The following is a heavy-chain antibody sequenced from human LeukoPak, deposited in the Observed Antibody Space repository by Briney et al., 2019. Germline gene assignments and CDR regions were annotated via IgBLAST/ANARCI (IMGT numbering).Heavy chain of an antibody. CDR3: ARGLNTGFGYGDPD. V-gene: IGHV4-39*07. CDR1: GDITHY. CDR2: IYFSGST. Sequence: SETLSLTCTVSGDITHYWGWIRQPPGKGLECIGSIYFSGSTNYNPSLKSRVTISVDTSKNQFSLKLSSVTAADTAVYYCARGLNTGFGYGDPDWGQGTLVTVSS. D-gene: IGHD4-17*01. J-gene: IGHJ4*02.